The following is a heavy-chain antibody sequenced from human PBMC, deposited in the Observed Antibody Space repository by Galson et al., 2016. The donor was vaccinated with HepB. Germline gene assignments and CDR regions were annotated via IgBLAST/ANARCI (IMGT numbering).Heavy chain of an antibody. CDR1: GFALASYG. CDR3: ARDYGDSNSYFNY. D-gene: IGHD4-17*01. V-gene: IGHV3-33*01. CDR2: IWYDGTIK. Sequence: SLRHSRGASGFALASYGMDWVRQAPAKGLEREAFIWYDGTIKYYADSVKGRFTISRDNSKDTLYLQMNSLRAEDTAVYYCARDYGDSNSYFNYWGQGTLVTVSS. J-gene: IGHJ4*02.